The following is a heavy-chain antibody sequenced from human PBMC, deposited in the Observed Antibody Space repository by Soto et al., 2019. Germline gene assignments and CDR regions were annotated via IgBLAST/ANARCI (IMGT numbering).Heavy chain of an antibody. CDR3: AREGAVPAAISHYYYGMDV. D-gene: IGHD2-2*02. CDR1: EFTFSKFD. V-gene: IGHV3-30-3*01. J-gene: IGHJ6*02. Sequence: LSCAASEFTFSKFDMHWVRQAPGKELEWVAVISYDGNNKYYADSVKGRFSISTDNSKNTLSLQVNSLRAEDTAVYYCAREGAVPAAISHYYYGMDVWGQGTTVTVSS. CDR2: ISYDGNNK.